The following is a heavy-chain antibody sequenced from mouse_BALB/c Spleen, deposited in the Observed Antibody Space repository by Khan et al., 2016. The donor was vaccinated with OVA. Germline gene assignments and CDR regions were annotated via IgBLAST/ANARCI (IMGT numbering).Heavy chain of an antibody. CDR3: ARLAYYYDSEGFAY. D-gene: IGHD1-1*01. CDR1: GFTFSTYG. V-gene: IGHV5-6*01. CDR2: VSTGGSYT. Sequence: EVELVESGGDLVKPGGSLKLSCAASGFTFSTYGMSWVRQTPDKRLEWVATVSTGGSYTYYPASVKGRFTISRDNAKNTLYLQMSSLKSEDTAIFSCARLAYYYDSEGFAYWGQGTLVTVSA. J-gene: IGHJ3*01.